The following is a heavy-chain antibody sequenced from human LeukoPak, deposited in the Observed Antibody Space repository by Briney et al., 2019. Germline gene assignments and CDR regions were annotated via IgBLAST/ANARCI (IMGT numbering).Heavy chain of an antibody. Sequence: GASVKVSCKASGYTITSYDINWVRQATGQGLECMGWMNPNSGDTAYAQNFQGRVTITRSTSLSTAYMELSSLGSEDTAVYYCARDLDSSGYYRSDAFDMWGQGTMVTVSS. CDR2: MNPNSGDT. CDR1: GYTITSYD. J-gene: IGHJ3*02. V-gene: IGHV1-8*03. D-gene: IGHD3-22*01. CDR3: ARDLDSSGYYRSDAFDM.